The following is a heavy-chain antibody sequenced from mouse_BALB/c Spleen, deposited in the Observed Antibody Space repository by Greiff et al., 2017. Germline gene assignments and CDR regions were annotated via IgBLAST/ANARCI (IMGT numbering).Heavy chain of an antibody. V-gene: IGHV1-9*01. D-gene: IGHD2-4*01. J-gene: IGHJ3*01. CDR2: ILPGSGST. CDR1: GYTFSSYW. CDR3: ARPYYDYDTLAFAY. Sequence: QVQLKESGAELMKPGASVKISCKATGYTFSSYWIEWVKQRPGHGLEWIGEILPGSGSTNYNEKFKGKATFTADTSSNTAYMQLSSLTSEDSAVYYCARPYYDYDTLAFAYWGQGTLVTVSA.